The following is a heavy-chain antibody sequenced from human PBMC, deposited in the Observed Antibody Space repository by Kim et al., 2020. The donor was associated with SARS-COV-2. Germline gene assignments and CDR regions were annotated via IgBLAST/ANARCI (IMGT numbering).Heavy chain of an antibody. CDR3: ARLQYSSSSVSYYGMDV. D-gene: IGHD6-6*01. CDR1: GGSFSGYY. J-gene: IGHJ6*02. Sequence: SETLSLTCAVYGGSFSGYYWSWIRQPPGKGLEWIGEINHSGSTNYNPSLKSRVTISVDTSKNQFSLKLSSVTAADTAVYYCARLQYSSSSVSYYGMDVWGQGTTVTVSS. V-gene: IGHV4-34*01. CDR2: INHSGST.